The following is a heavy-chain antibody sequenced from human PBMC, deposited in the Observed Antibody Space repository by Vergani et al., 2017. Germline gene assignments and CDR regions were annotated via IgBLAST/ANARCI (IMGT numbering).Heavy chain of an antibody. CDR3: AREDRTYDTNWFDP. CDR2: ISHTGIA. CDR1: GGSISSDY. D-gene: IGHD2-8*01. J-gene: IGHJ5*02. V-gene: IGHV4-59*01. Sequence: QVQLQESGPGLVKPSETLSLTCTVSGGSISSDYWSWVRQPPGKGLEWIGYISHTGIAVYNASLKRRVTISIDMSTDQFSLNVRSVTAADTAVYYCAREDRTYDTNWFDPWGQGTLVTVSS.